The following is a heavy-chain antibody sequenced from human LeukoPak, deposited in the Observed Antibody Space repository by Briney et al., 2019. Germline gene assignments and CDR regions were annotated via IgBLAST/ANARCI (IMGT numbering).Heavy chain of an antibody. Sequence: PGGSLRLSCAASGFTFSSYAMSWVRQAPGKGLEWVSGISGSGGNTYYADSVKGRFTISKANSNNTLYLQMSSLRAEDTAVYYCARQSRGRWYVFDYWGQGTLVTVSS. D-gene: IGHD6-13*01. V-gene: IGHV3-23*01. CDR1: GFTFSSYA. J-gene: IGHJ4*02. CDR3: ARQSRGRWYVFDY. CDR2: ISGSGGNT.